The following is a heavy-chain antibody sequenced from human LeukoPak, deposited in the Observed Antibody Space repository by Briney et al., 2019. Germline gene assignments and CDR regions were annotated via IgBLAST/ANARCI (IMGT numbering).Heavy chain of an antibody. Sequence: GGSLRLSCAASGFTFSSYAMSWVRQAPGKGLEWVSTVNADGGNTYYADSVKGRFTISRDNSKSTLILQMNSLRVEDTALYYRNESVKYGGNWDPFADWGQGNLVTVSS. CDR3: NESVKYGGNWDPFAD. CDR1: GFTFSSYA. D-gene: IGHD7-27*01. CDR2: VNADGGNT. V-gene: IGHV3-23*01. J-gene: IGHJ4*02.